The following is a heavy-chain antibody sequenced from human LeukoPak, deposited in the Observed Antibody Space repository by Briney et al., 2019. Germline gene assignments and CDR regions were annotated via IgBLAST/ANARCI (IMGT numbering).Heavy chain of an antibody. V-gene: IGHV1-2*02. Sequence: ASVKVSCKASGYTYTGCYIHWVRQAPGQGLEWMGWITPNSGGTTFAQKFQGRVTMTRDTSLSTAYMELSRLTSDDTAVYYCARDRMVRGVIIPPYYPDYWGQGTLVTVSS. CDR3: ARDRMVRGVIIPPYYPDY. CDR1: GYTYTGCY. CDR2: ITPNSGGT. J-gene: IGHJ4*02. D-gene: IGHD3-10*01.